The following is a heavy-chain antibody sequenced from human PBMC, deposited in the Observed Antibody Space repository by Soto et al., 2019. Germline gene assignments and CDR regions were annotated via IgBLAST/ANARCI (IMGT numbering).Heavy chain of an antibody. CDR3: ARDRITMVRGGRDFDF. D-gene: IGHD3-10*01. Sequence: ELQLVESGGGLVKPGGSLRLSCVASGFTFSSYAMNWIRQAPGKGLEWVSSISVYSDYIYYADSVKGRFTISRDNATNSLFLQMNSLGADDTAIHYCARDRITMVRGGRDFDFWGQGTLVTVSS. CDR2: ISVYSDYI. V-gene: IGHV3-21*01. J-gene: IGHJ4*02. CDR1: GFTFSSYA.